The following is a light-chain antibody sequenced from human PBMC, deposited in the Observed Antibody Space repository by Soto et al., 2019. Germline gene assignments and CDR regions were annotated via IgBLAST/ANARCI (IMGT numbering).Light chain of an antibody. CDR3: CSYAGGYTWV. CDR2: DVT. Sequence: QSALTQPRSVSGSPGQSVTISCTGTNSYVGGYNYVSWYQHHPGKAPKLMIHDVTKRPSGVPDRFSGSKSDNTASLTISGLQAEDEADYYCCSYAGGYTWVFGGGTKLTVL. CDR1: NSYVGGYNY. V-gene: IGLV2-11*01. J-gene: IGLJ3*02.